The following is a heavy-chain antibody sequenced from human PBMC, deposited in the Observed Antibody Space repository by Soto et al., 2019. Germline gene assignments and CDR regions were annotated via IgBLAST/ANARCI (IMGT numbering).Heavy chain of an antibody. J-gene: IGHJ6*02. Sequence: GGSLRLSCAASGFTFSSYAMHWVRQAPGKGLEWVAVISYDGSNKYYADSVKGRFTISRDNSKNTLYLQMNSLRAEDTAVYYCARTAQYSSSWRPYYYYGMDVWGQGTTVTVSS. V-gene: IGHV3-30-3*01. CDR2: ISYDGSNK. CDR3: ARTAQYSSSWRPYYYYGMDV. CDR1: GFTFSSYA. D-gene: IGHD6-13*01.